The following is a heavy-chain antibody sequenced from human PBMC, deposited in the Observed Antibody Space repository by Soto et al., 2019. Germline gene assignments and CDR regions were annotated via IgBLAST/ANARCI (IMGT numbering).Heavy chain of an antibody. CDR1: GGTFSSYA. Sequence: VKVSCKASGGTFSSYAISWVRQAPGQGLEWMGGIIPIFGTANYAQKFQGRVTITADESTSTAYMELSSLRSEDTAVYYCALRGYSYGNGGFDYWGQGTLVTVSS. J-gene: IGHJ4*02. CDR2: IIPIFGTA. D-gene: IGHD5-18*01. V-gene: IGHV1-69*01. CDR3: ALRGYSYGNGGFDY.